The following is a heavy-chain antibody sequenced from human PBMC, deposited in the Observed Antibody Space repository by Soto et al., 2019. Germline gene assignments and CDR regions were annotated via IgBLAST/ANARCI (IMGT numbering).Heavy chain of an antibody. D-gene: IGHD6-6*01. CDR1: GYTFTSYA. J-gene: IGHJ4*02. CDR2: INAGNGNT. CDR3: ARDRASSSSTRRSVGY. Sequence: ASVKVSCKASGYTFTSYAMHWVRQAPGQRLEWMGWINAGNGNTKYSQKFQGRVTITRDTSASTAYMELSSLRSEDTAVYYCARDRASSSSTRRSVGYWGQGTLVTVSS. V-gene: IGHV1-3*01.